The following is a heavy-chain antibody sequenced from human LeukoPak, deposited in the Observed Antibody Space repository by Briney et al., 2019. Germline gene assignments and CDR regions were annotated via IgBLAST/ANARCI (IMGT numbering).Heavy chain of an antibody. CDR1: GFTFSSFT. J-gene: IGHJ3*02. CDR2: ISSSSSSI. V-gene: IGHV3-48*01. Sequence: GGSLRLSCAASGFTFSSFTMNWVRQAPGKGLEWLSYISSSSSSIYYADSVKGRFTISRDSAKNSLYLQMNSLRAEDTAVYYCARRSTRDLSAFDIWGQGTMVTVSS. CDR3: ARRSTRDLSAFDI. D-gene: IGHD3-16*02.